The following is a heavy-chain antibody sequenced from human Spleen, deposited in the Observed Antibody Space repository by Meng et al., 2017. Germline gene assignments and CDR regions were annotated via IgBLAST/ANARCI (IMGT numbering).Heavy chain of an antibody. D-gene: IGHD3-22*01. J-gene: IGHJ3*02. V-gene: IGHV4-59*01. CDR3: ARDRPHYYDSSGYPAPAFDI. Sequence: SETLSLTCTVSGGSISSYYWSWIRQPPGKGLEWIGYIYYSGSTNYNPSLKSRVTISVDTSKNQFSLKLSSVTAADTAAYYCARDRPHYYDSSGYPAPAFDIWGQGTMVTVSS. CDR1: GGSISSYY. CDR2: IYYSGST.